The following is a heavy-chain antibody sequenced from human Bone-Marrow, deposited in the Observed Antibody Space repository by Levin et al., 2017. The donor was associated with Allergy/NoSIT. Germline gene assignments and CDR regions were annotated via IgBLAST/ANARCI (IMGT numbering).Heavy chain of an antibody. CDR3: AKDSYYSSSWYSDS. V-gene: IGHV3-30*18. J-gene: IGHJ4*02. D-gene: IGHD6-13*01. Sequence: LSLPCAASGFPFSSFVMHWVRPAPGKGLEWVALISYDESKKSYADSVRGRFTVSRDNSKNTLYLQLNSLRPDDTAVYYCAKDSYYSSSWYSDSWGQGPLVTVSS. CDR1: GFPFSSFV. CDR2: ISYDESKK.